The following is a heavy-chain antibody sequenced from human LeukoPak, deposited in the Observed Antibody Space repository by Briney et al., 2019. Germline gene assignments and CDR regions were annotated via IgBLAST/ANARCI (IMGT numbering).Heavy chain of an antibody. CDR2: ISNDGSRK. CDR1: GFTVSSIY. Sequence: GGSLRLSCAASGFTVSSIYMSWVRQAPGKGLEWVAIISNDGSRKYYAHSVEGRFTISRDNSKNTLYLQMDSLRAEDTAVYYCARDRAWNYFDYWGQGTLVTVSS. CDR3: ARDRAWNYFDY. V-gene: IGHV3-30*03. D-gene: IGHD3-3*01. J-gene: IGHJ4*02.